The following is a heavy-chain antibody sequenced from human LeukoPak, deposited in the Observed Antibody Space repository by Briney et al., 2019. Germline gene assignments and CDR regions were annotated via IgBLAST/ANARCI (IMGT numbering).Heavy chain of an antibody. J-gene: IGHJ4*02. CDR3: AEAGYYYDSSGYWYFDY. V-gene: IGHV3-23*01. D-gene: IGHD3-22*01. CDR1: GFTFSSYA. CDR2: ISGSGGST. Sequence: GGSLRLSCAASGFTFSSYAMSWVRQAPGKGLEWVSAISGSGGSTYYADSVKGRFTISRDNSKNTLYLQMNSLRAEDTAVYYCAEAGYYYDSSGYWYFDYWGQGTLVTVSS.